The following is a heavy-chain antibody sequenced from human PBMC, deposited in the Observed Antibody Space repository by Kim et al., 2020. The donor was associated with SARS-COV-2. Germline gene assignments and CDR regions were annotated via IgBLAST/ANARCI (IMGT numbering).Heavy chain of an antibody. CDR3: TRDSFDSGSFDY. CDR2: INAGGGGT. J-gene: IGHJ4*02. Sequence: ASVKVSCKASGYTFINYYIHWVRQAPGQGFEWMGIINAGGGGTSYSQKFHNRVTMTRDTSTSTLYMELSSLGSEDTAMYYCTRDSFDSGSFDYWGQGTLAT. V-gene: IGHV1-46*01. CDR1: GYTFINYY. D-gene: IGHD5-12*01.